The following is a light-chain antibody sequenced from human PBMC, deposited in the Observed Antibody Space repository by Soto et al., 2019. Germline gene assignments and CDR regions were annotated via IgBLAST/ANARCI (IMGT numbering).Light chain of an antibody. V-gene: IGLV2-14*01. CDR1: SSDVGGYNY. J-gene: IGLJ1*01. Sequence: ALTQRASVSGSPGQSITISCTGTSSDVGGYNYVSWYQQHPGKAPKLMIYEVSNRPSGVSNRFSGSKSGNTASLTISGLQAEDEADYYCSSYTSSSTVFGTGTKVTVL. CDR2: EVS. CDR3: SSYTSSSTV.